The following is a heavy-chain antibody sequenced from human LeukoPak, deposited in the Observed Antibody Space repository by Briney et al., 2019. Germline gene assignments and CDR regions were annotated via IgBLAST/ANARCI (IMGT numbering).Heavy chain of an antibody. Sequence: ASVKVSCRASGYTFTSYAMHWVRQAPGQRLEWMGWINAGNGNTNYAQKLQGRVTMTTDTSTSTAYMELRSLRSDDTAVYYCARDFGTAAYSSSDDAFDIWGQGTMVTVSS. CDR1: GYTFTSYA. D-gene: IGHD6-6*01. V-gene: IGHV1-3*01. CDR2: INAGNGNT. J-gene: IGHJ3*02. CDR3: ARDFGTAAYSSSDDAFDI.